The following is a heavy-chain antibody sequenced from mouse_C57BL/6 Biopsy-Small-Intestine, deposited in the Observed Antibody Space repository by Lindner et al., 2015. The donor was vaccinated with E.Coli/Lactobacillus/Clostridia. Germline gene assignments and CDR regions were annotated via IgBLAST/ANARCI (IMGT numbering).Heavy chain of an antibody. Sequence: VQLQESGGGLVKPGGSLKLSCAASGFTFSDYGMHWLRQAPEKGLEWVAYISSGSSTIYYADTVKGRFTISRDNAKNTLFLQMTSLRSEDTAMYYCSYYYGSSSYWYFDVWGTGTTVTVSS. J-gene: IGHJ1*03. V-gene: IGHV5-17*01. D-gene: IGHD1-1*01. CDR3: SYYYGSSSYWYFDV. CDR2: ISSGSSTI. CDR1: GFTFSDYG.